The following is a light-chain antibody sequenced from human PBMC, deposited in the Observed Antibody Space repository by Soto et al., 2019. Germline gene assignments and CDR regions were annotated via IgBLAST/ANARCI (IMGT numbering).Light chain of an antibody. Sequence: QSVLTQPASVSGSPGQSITISCTGTSSDVGAYNYVSWYQQYPGKAPKLMIYEVNKRPSGVSNRFSGSKSGNTASLTISGLQAEDEADYYCTSFTTSSTYVVGAGTKLTVL. CDR2: EVN. J-gene: IGLJ1*01. V-gene: IGLV2-14*01. CDR3: TSFTTSSTYV. CDR1: SSDVGAYNY.